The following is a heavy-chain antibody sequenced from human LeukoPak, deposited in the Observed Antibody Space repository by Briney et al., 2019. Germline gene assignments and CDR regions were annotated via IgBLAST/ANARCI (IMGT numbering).Heavy chain of an antibody. CDR3: ARDYIWQDY. Sequence: ASLKVSCKASGYTFTGHYMHWVRQTPGQGLEWMGGINPNGGGTNYAQKFQGRVTMTRDTSISTAYMELSSLTSDDTAVYYCARDYIWQDYWGQGTLVTVSS. J-gene: IGHJ4*02. CDR1: GYTFTGHY. CDR2: INPNGGGT. V-gene: IGHV1-2*02.